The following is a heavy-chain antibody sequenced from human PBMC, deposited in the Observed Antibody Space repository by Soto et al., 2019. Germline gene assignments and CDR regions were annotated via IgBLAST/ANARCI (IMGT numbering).Heavy chain of an antibody. D-gene: IGHD1-26*01. CDR3: ARGIAGAASGRAFDT. Sequence: SETLSLTCTVSGGYIGNDYWSWIRQPPGKELEWIGYTYYSGSTNYSPSLKSRVTISVDTSKNQFSLRLSSVTSADTAIYYCARGIAGAASGRAFDTWGQGTMVTVSS. J-gene: IGHJ3*02. V-gene: IGHV4-59*01. CDR1: GGYIGNDY. CDR2: TYYSGST.